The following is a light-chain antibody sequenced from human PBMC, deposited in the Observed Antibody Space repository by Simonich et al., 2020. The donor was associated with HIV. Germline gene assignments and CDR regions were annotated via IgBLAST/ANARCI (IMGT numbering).Light chain of an antibody. V-gene: IGKV3-15*01. CDR3: QQYNKWPPLT. J-gene: IGKJ4*01. CDR1: QSVSSN. CDR2: GAS. Sequence: EIVMTQSPATLSVSPGERATLSCRASQSVSSNLAWYQQKPGQAPRLLIYGASTRATGIPARFSGSGSETEFTLTISSMQSEDFELYYCQQYNKWPPLTFGGGTKVEIK.